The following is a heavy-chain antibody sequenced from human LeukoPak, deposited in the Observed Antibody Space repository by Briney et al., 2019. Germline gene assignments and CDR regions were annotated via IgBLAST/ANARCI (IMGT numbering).Heavy chain of an antibody. Sequence: PVASVKVSCKASGYTFTSYGISWVRQAPGQGLEWMGGISAYTGTTNYAQKLQGRVTMTTDTSTSTAYMELRSLRSADTAVYYCARVSFSGSYGDYWGQGTLVTVSS. CDR3: ARVSFSGSYGDY. CDR2: ISAYTGTT. V-gene: IGHV1-18*01. D-gene: IGHD1-26*01. CDR1: GYTFTSYG. J-gene: IGHJ4*02.